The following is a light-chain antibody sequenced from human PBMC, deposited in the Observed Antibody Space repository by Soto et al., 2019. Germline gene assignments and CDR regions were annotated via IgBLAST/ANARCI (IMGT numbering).Light chain of an antibody. CDR1: QGISSA. Sequence: AIRLTQSPPSLSASVGDRVTITCRASQGISSALAWYQQKPGKAPKLLIYDASSLESGVPSRFSGSGSGTDFTLTISSLQPEDFATYYCQQFNSYPLLTFGGGTKVDIK. J-gene: IGKJ4*01. CDR3: QQFNSYPLLT. V-gene: IGKV1-13*02. CDR2: DAS.